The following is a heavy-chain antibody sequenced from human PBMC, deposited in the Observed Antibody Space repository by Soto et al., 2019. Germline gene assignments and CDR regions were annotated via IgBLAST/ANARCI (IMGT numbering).Heavy chain of an antibody. D-gene: IGHD3-3*01. Sequence: SETLSLTCAVYGGSFSGYYWSWIRQPPGKGLEWIGEINHSGSTNYNPSLKSRVTISVGTSKNQFSLKLSSVTAADTAVYYCARVSYYSTISWYFDLCGRGTLVPVSS. CDR2: INHSGST. CDR1: GGSFSGYY. J-gene: IGHJ2*01. V-gene: IGHV4-34*01. CDR3: ARVSYYSTISWYFDL.